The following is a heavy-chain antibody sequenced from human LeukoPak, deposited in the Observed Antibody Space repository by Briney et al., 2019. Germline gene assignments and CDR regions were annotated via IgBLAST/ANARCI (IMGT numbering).Heavy chain of an antibody. D-gene: IGHD3-16*02. CDR3: ASSTFGGVIVSDAFDI. CDR1: GDSISSTGYY. V-gene: IGHV4-39*07. J-gene: IGHJ3*02. Sequence: SETLSLTCTVSGDSISSTGYYWGWIRQPPGKGLEWIASMYHSGSTYHNPSLKSRVTISVDTSKNQFSLKLSSVTAADTAVYYCASSTFGGVIVSDAFDIWGQGTMVTVSS. CDR2: MYHSGST.